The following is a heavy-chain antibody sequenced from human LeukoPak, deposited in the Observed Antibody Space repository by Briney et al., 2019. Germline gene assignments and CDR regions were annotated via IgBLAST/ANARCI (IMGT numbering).Heavy chain of an antibody. CDR3: ASALGAHYFGS. V-gene: IGHV3-23*01. D-gene: IGHD1-26*01. J-gene: IGHJ4*02. CDR1: GFTFSSCA. Sequence: GGSLRLSCAASGFTFSSCAMSWVRQAPGKGLEWVSAISSSGGSTYYADSVKGRFTISRDNSNNTLYLQMNSLRAEDTAVYYCASALGAHYFGSWGQGTLVTVSS. CDR2: ISSSGGST.